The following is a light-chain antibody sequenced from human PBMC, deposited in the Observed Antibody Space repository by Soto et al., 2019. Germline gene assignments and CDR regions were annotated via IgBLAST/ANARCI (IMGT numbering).Light chain of an antibody. V-gene: IGKV1-27*01. J-gene: IGKJ2*01. CDR2: AAS. CDR3: QNYKSAPNT. Sequence: DIQMTQSPSSRSASVGDRVTITGRESQDISNYLAWYLQKPGKVPKLLIYAASTLQTGVQSRFSGSGSGTVFTLAINSLQPEDVATYYCQNYKSAPNTFGRGTRLEIK. CDR1: QDISNY.